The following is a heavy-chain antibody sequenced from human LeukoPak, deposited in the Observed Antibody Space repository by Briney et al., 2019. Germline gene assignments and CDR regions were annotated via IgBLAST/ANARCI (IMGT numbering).Heavy chain of an antibody. Sequence: DPSETLSLTCTVSGGSISSYYWSWIRQPPGKGLEWIGYIYYSGSTNYNPSLKSRVTISVDTSKNQFSLKLSSVTAADTAAYYCARGRPGYCSGGSCYYDDYWGQGTLVTVSS. D-gene: IGHD2-15*01. V-gene: IGHV4-59*01. CDR2: IYYSGST. CDR3: ARGRPGYCSGGSCYYDDY. J-gene: IGHJ4*02. CDR1: GGSISSYY.